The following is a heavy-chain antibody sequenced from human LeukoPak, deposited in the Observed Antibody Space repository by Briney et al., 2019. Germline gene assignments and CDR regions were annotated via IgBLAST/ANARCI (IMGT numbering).Heavy chain of an antibody. CDR1: GFTFRGYV. CDR2: ISGSGGST. CDR3: AKKRGHSENGGYFDF. V-gene: IGHV3-23*01. J-gene: IGHJ2*01. Sequence: GGSLRLSSADPGFTFRGYVMSWVRPAPGKGLEWVSLISGSGGSTNYADSVKGRFTISRDNSKNTLFLQMNSLRAEDTAVYYCAKKRGHSENGGYFDFWGRGTLVTVSS. D-gene: IGHD1-26*01.